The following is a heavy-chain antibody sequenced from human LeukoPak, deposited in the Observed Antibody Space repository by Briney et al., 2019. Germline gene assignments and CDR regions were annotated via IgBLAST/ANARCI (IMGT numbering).Heavy chain of an antibody. CDR2: INHSGST. V-gene: IGHV4-34*01. J-gene: IGHJ4*02. Sequence: SETLSLTCAVYGGSFSGYYWSWIRQPPGKGLEWIGEINHSGSTNYNPSLESRVTISVDTSKNQFSLKLSSVTAADTAVYYCARKYSSSAYFDYWGQGTLVTVSS. D-gene: IGHD6-6*01. CDR3: ARKYSSSAYFDY. CDR1: GGSFSGYY.